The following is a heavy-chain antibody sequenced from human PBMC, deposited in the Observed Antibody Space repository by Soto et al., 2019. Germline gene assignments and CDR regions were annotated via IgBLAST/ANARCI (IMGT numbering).Heavy chain of an antibody. Sequence: ASVKVSCKASGYTFTSYGISWVRQAPGQGLEWMGWISAYNGNTNYAQKLQGRVTMTTDTSTSTAYMELRSLRSDDTAVYYCARDREQWLVRDWFDPWGQGTLVTVSS. V-gene: IGHV1-18*01. D-gene: IGHD6-19*01. CDR1: GYTFTSYG. CDR2: ISAYNGNT. J-gene: IGHJ5*02. CDR3: ARDREQWLVRDWFDP.